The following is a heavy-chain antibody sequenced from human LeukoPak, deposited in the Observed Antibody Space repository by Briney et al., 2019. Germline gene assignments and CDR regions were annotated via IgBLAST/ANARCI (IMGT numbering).Heavy chain of an antibody. V-gene: IGHV4-4*07. CDR1: GGSISSNY. CDR2: IYSSGTT. J-gene: IGHJ2*01. D-gene: IGHD3-22*01. CDR3: ARIHRRADSSGYYYEDWYFDL. Sequence: SETLSLSCIVSGGSISSNYWSWLRQPAGKGLEWIGRIYSSGTTTYIPSLKSRVTMLGDTSKNQLSLRLTSVTAADTAVYYCARIHRRADSSGYYYEDWYFDLWGRGTLVTVSS.